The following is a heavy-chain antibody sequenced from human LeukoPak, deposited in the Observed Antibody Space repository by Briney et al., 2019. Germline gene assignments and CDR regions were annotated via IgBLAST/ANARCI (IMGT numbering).Heavy chain of an antibody. CDR1: GYTSTGYY. D-gene: IGHD6-6*01. Sequence: ASVKVSCKASGYTSTGYYMHWVRQAPGQGLEWMGWINPNSGGTNYAQKFQGRVTMTRDTSISTAYMELSRLRSDDTAVYYCARDIAARTYNFDYWGQGTLVTVSS. CDR3: ARDIAARTYNFDY. J-gene: IGHJ4*02. CDR2: INPNSGGT. V-gene: IGHV1-2*02.